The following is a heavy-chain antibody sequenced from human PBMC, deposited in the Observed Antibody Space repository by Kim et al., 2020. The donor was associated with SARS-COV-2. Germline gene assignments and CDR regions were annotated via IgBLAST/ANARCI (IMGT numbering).Heavy chain of an antibody. V-gene: IGHV5-51*01. D-gene: IGHD1-26*01. Sequence: RYSPSFQGQVTISADKSIITAYLQWSSLKASDTAMYYCARTESVGWFDPWGQGTLVTVSS. J-gene: IGHJ5*02. CDR3: ARTESVGWFDP.